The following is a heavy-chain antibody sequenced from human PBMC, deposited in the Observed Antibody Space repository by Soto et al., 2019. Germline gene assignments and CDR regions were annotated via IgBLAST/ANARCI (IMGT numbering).Heavy chain of an antibody. Sequence: ASVKVSCKASGYTFTSYYMHRVRQAPGQGLEWMGIINPSGGSTSYAQKFQGRVTMTRDTSTSTVYMELSSLRSEDTAVYYCARQQFCGGDCYWYFQHWGQGTLVTVSS. V-gene: IGHV1-46*01. CDR1: GYTFTSYY. J-gene: IGHJ1*01. D-gene: IGHD2-21*02. CDR3: ARQQFCGGDCYWYFQH. CDR2: INPSGGST.